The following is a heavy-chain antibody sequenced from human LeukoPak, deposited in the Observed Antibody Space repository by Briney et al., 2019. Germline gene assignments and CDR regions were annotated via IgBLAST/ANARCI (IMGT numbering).Heavy chain of an antibody. Sequence: ASVKVSCKASGYTFTSYGISWVRQAPGQGLEWMGRINPNSGGTNYAQKFQGRVTMTRDTSISTVYMELSRLRSDDTAVYYCARVGYYESSGYYEYWGQGTLVTVSS. CDR2: INPNSGGT. CDR3: ARVGYYESSGYYEY. V-gene: IGHV1-2*06. J-gene: IGHJ4*02. CDR1: GYTFTSYG. D-gene: IGHD3-22*01.